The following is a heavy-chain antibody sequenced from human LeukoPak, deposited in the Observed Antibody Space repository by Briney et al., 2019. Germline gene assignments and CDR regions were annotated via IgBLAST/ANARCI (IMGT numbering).Heavy chain of an antibody. J-gene: IGHJ6*02. CDR1: GFTFSSYS. D-gene: IGHD2-2*01. V-gene: IGHV3-21*01. CDR3: ARDDIVVVPAAISYYYGMDV. Sequence: PGGSLRLSCAASGFTFSSYSMNWVRQAPGKGLEWVSSISSSSSYIYYADSVKGRFTISRDNAKNSLYLQMNSLSAEDTAVYYCARDDIVVVPAAISYYYGMDVWGQGTTVTVSS. CDR2: ISSSSSYI.